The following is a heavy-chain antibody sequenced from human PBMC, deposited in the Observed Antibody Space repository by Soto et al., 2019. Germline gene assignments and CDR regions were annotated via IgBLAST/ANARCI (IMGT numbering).Heavy chain of an antibody. CDR2: IYYSGST. CDR3: ATNLVYDSSGYSYFDY. V-gene: IGHV4-61*08. D-gene: IGHD3-22*01. J-gene: IGHJ4*02. CDR1: GGSISSGGYY. Sequence: PSETLSLTCTVSGGSISSGGYYWSWIRQHPGKGLEWIGYIYYSGSTNYNPSLKSRVTISVDTSKNQFSLKLSSVTAADTAVYYCATNLVYDSSGYSYFDYLGQGTLLTISS.